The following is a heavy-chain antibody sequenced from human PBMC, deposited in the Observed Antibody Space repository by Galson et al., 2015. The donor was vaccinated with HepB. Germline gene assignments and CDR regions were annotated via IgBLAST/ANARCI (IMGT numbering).Heavy chain of an antibody. CDR2: ISGSGGST. D-gene: IGHD1-1*01. V-gene: IGHV3-23*01. Sequence: SLRLSCAASGFTFSSYTMSWVRRAPGKGLEWVSAISGSGGSTYYADSVKGRFTISRDNSKNTLYLQMNSLRAEDTAVYYCARDVETKGGKTDYWGQGTLVTVSS. CDR3: ARDVETKGGKTDY. J-gene: IGHJ4*02. CDR1: GFTFSSYT.